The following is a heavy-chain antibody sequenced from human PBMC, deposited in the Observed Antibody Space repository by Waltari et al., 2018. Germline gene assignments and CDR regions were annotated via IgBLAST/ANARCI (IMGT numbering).Heavy chain of an antibody. CDR3: ARHENSRWLALDY. CDR1: GYSISSGYY. D-gene: IGHD6-19*01. Sequence: QVQLQESGPGLVKPSETLSLTCAVSGYSISSGYYWGWIRQPPGKGLEWIGSIYHSGSTYYNPSLKSRVTISVDTSKNQFSLKLSSVTAADTAVYYCARHENSRWLALDYWGQGTLVTVSS. V-gene: IGHV4-38-2*01. J-gene: IGHJ4*02. CDR2: IYHSGST.